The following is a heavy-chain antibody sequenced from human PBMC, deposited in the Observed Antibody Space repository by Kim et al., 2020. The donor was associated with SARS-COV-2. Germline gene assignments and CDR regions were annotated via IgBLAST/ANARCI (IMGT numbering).Heavy chain of an antibody. CDR3: ARSIYDSSGYYDY. Sequence: KGRLTTRRNKAKNSLYLKMNSLRAEDTAVYYCARSIYDSSGYYDYWGQGTLVTVSS. V-gene: IGHV3-11*06. J-gene: IGHJ4*02. D-gene: IGHD3-22*01.